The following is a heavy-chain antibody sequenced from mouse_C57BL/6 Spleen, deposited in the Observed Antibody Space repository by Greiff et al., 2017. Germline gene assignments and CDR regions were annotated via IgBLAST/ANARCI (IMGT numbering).Heavy chain of an antibody. V-gene: IGHV3-6*01. CDR2: ISYDGSN. D-gene: IGHD2-4*01. CDR3: AREEDYDDAMDY. CDR1: GYSITSGYY. J-gene: IGHJ4*01. Sequence: LMESGPGLVKPSQSLSLTCSVTGYSITSGYYWNWIRQFPGNKLEWMGYISYDGSNNYNPSLKNRIPITRDTSKNQFFLKLNSVTTEDTATYYCAREEDYDDAMDYWGQGTSVTVSS.